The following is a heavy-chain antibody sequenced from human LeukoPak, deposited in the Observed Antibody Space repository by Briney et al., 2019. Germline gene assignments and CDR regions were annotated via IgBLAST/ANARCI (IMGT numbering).Heavy chain of an antibody. V-gene: IGHV3-11*04. CDR3: ARLYIGGYSRSTNYNWFDP. CDR1: GFTFSDYS. J-gene: IGHJ5*02. Sequence: GGSLRLSCAASGFTFSDYSMSWIRQAPGKGLEWVSYISSSGSTIYYADSVKGRFTISRDNAKNSLYLQMNSLRAEDTAVYYCARLYIGGYSRSTNYNWFDPWGQGTLVTVSS. CDR2: ISSSGSTI. D-gene: IGHD6-13*01.